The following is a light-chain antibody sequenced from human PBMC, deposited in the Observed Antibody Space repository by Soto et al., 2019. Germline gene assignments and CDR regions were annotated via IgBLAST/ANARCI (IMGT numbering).Light chain of an antibody. V-gene: IGLV2-14*01. J-gene: IGLJ3*02. CDR1: SSDVGGYKV. CDR3: LSYTSANTRV. Sequence: QSALTQPASVSASPGQSITISCTGTSSDVGGYKVVSWYQHHPGKAPKLMIYEVNNRPSGVSNRFSGSKSGNTASLNISGLQPEDEADYYCLSYTSANTRVFGGGTKLTVL. CDR2: EVN.